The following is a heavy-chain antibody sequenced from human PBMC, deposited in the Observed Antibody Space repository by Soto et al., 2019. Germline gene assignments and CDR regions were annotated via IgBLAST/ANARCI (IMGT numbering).Heavy chain of an antibody. Sequence: ESVGNVVQPGRSLRLSCAASGFSFSDYGVHWVRQAPGKGLESVALLSYDGDKEYYADSVKGRFTISRDNSKNTVFLQMNSLRPEDTAVYYCGKDLMGEQWLGVMHYWGQGTLVTVSS. V-gene: IGHV3-30*18. CDR3: GKDLMGEQWLGVMHY. J-gene: IGHJ4*02. CDR2: LSYDGDKE. CDR1: GFSFSDYG. D-gene: IGHD6-19*01.